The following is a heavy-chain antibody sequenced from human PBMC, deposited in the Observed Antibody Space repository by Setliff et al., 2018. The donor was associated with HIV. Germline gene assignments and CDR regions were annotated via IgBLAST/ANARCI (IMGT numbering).Heavy chain of an antibody. V-gene: IGHV1-69*10. CDR1: GGTFDSYA. D-gene: IGHD3-10*01. J-gene: IGHJ4*02. CDR3: ARDAGIPMVRGRWPLDY. CDR2: IIPILGIA. Sequence: SVKVSCKASGGTFDSYAIKWVRQAPGQGLECMGEIIPILGIASYAQKFQGRVTFSADTSTSTAYMELSGLRSEDTAVYYCARDAGIPMVRGRWPLDYWGQGTLVTVSS.